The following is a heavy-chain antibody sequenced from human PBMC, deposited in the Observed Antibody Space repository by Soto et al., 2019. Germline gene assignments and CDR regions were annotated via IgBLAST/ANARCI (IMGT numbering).Heavy chain of an antibody. D-gene: IGHD3-22*01. CDR2: ISSSSSTI. Sequence: GGSLRLSCAASGFTFSSYSMNWVRQAPGKGLEWVSYISSSSSTIYYADSEKGRFTISRDNAKNSLYLPMNSLRDEDKAVYYCAREHQYYDSSGYSYYYYMDVWGKGTTVTVSS. CDR1: GFTFSSYS. V-gene: IGHV3-48*02. CDR3: AREHQYYDSSGYSYYYYMDV. J-gene: IGHJ6*03.